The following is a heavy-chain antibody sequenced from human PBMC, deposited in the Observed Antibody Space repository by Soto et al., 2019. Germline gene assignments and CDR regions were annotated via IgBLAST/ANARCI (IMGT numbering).Heavy chain of an antibody. D-gene: IGHD3-10*01. V-gene: IGHV4-34*01. J-gene: IGHJ6*02. CDR3: ARVPLLWFGEFNYYYGMDV. Sequence: SETLSLTCAVYGGSFSGYYWSWIRQPPGKGLEWIGEINHSGSTNYNPSLKSRVTISVDTSKNQFSLKLSSVTAADTAVYYCARVPLLWFGEFNYYYGMDVWGQGTTVTVSS. CDR2: INHSGST. CDR1: GGSFSGYY.